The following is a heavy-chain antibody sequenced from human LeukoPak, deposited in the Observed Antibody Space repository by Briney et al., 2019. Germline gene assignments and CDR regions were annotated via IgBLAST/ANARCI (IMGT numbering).Heavy chain of an antibody. Sequence: GGSLRLSCAASGFTFSSYWMSWVRQAPGKGLEWVAVISYDGSNKYYADSVKGRFTISRDNSKNTLYLQMNSLRAEDTAVYYCARGPIVGATSYFDYWGQGTLVTVSS. D-gene: IGHD1-26*01. CDR1: GFTFSSYW. CDR3: ARGPIVGATSYFDY. V-gene: IGHV3-30-3*01. J-gene: IGHJ4*02. CDR2: ISYDGSNK.